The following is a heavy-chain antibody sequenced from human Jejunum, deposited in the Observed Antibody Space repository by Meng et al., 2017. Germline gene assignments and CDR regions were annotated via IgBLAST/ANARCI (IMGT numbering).Heavy chain of an antibody. J-gene: IGHJ4*02. Sequence: QVQLVQSGVEVTKPGASVKVSVEFSGYSFTGYYFHWVRQAPGQGLEWMGRINRNNGDTNYAQNFQGRVTMTRDTSISTAYMELSRLRSDDTAVYYCARGMHSGGWYYFDSWGQGTLVTVSS. CDR1: GYSFTGYY. D-gene: IGHD6-19*01. CDR2: INRNNGDT. V-gene: IGHV1-2*06. CDR3: ARGMHSGGWYYFDS.